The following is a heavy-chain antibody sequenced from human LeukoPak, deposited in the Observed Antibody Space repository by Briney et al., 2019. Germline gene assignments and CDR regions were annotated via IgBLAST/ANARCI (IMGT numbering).Heavy chain of an antibody. CDR1: GGDISRWC. Sequence: SETLSLTCTVSGGDISRWCWSWLRQPAGKGLEWIGRFCTTGSTNYRPSLKSRLTMSVDTSKNQFSLNLISVAGADTAVYYCATGAGDFDHWGQGILVTVSS. CDR3: ATGAGDFDH. J-gene: IGHJ4*03. V-gene: IGHV4-4*07. D-gene: IGHD1-14*01. CDR2: FCTTGST.